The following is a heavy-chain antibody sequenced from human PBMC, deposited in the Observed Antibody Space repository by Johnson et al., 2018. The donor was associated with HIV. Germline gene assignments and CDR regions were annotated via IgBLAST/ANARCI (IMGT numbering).Heavy chain of an antibody. J-gene: IGHJ3*01. CDR1: GFTFSKFD. Sequence: VQVVESGGGLVQPGGSLRLSCAASGFTFSKFDMYWVRQASGTGLEWVSTIGSAGDTYYTDSVKGRFTISRENARNSFYLQMNSLRAGAPAVDYCARGSGSYDLVKGAFDFWGQGTIVTVSS. D-gene: IGHD1-26*01. V-gene: IGHV3-13*01. CDR3: ARGSGSYDLVKGAFDF. CDR2: IGSAGDT.